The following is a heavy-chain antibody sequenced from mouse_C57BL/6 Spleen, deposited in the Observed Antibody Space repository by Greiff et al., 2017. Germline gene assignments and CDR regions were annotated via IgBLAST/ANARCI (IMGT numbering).Heavy chain of an antibody. V-gene: IGHV1-22*01. CDR3: ASAEYITAVVADY. Sequence: EVQLQQSGPELVKPGASVKMSCKASGYTFTDYNMHWVQQSHGKSLEWIGYINPNNGGTSYNQKFKGKATLTVNKSSSTAYMELRSLTSEDSAVYYCASAEYITAVVADYWGQGTTLTVSS. D-gene: IGHD1-1*01. CDR1: GYTFTDYN. CDR2: INPNNGGT. J-gene: IGHJ2*01.